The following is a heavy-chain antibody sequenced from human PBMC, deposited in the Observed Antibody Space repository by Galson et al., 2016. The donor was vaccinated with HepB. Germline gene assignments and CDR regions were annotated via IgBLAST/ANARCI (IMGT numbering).Heavy chain of an antibody. V-gene: IGHV2-70*17. CDR3: ARTRYTHYFYMDV. D-gene: IGHD2-2*02. Sequence: ALVKPTQTLTLTCTFSGFSLNTGGMCVSWIRQPPGKALEWLARIDWDDDKFYNTSLKTRLTISKDTSKNQVVLTMTNMDPVDTATYYCARTRYTHYFYMDVWGKGTTVTVSS. CDR2: IDWDDDK. J-gene: IGHJ6*03. CDR1: GFSLNTGGMC.